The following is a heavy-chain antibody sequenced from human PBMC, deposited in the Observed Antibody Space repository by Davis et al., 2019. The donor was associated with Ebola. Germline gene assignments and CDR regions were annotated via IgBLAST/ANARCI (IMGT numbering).Heavy chain of an antibody. J-gene: IGHJ3*02. D-gene: IGHD3-16*01. CDR3: EKDDYLQRWGGFDS. Sequence: GESLKISCAASGFTFRNYGMHWVRQAPGKGLEWVAVISYDGSNIYYADSVKGRFTISRDSSKNTLYLQMNSLRAEDTAVYYCEKDDYLQRWGGFDSWGQGTMVTVS. CDR1: GFTFRNYG. V-gene: IGHV3-30*18. CDR2: ISYDGSNI.